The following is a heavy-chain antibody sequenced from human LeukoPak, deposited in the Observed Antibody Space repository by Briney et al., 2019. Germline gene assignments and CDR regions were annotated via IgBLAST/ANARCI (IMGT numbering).Heavy chain of an antibody. V-gene: IGHV3-21*01. CDR1: GFTFSSYS. J-gene: IGHJ1*01. CDR3: ARGRDSSSWYIQH. D-gene: IGHD6-13*01. Sequence: GGSLRLSCAASGFTFSSYSMNWVRQAPGKGLEWVSSISSSSSYIYYADSVKGRFTISRDNAKNSLYLQMNSLRAEDTAVYYCARGRDSSSWYIQHWGQGTLVTVSS. CDR2: ISSSSSYI.